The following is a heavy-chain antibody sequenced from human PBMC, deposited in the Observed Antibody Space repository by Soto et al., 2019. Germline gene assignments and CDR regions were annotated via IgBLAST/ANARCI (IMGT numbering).Heavy chain of an antibody. CDR3: ASSSGGSGTYFWFDP. V-gene: IGHV5-51*01. CDR1: GYSFTNSW. J-gene: IGHJ5*02. D-gene: IGHD3-10*01. Sequence: GESLKISCKGFGYSFTNSWIGWVRQIPGKGLEWMGIIYPGDSDTRYSPSFQGQVTISADKSISTAYLQWSSLKASDTSMYYCASSSGGSGTYFWFDPWGQGTLVTVSS. CDR2: IYPGDSDT.